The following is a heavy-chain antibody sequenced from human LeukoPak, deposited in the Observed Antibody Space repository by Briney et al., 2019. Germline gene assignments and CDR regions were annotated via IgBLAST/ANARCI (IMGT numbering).Heavy chain of an antibody. V-gene: IGHV4-39*01. CDR2: IYYSGST. CDR3: ALRYFDRDY. CDR1: VGSISSSIYY. J-gene: IGHJ4*02. D-gene: IGHD3-9*01. Sequence: PSKTLSLTCTVSVGSISSSIYYWGWIRQPPGKGREWIGSIYYSGSTYYHPSLKSRVTISVDTSKNQFSLKLSSVTAAGTAVYYCALRYFDRDYWGQGTLVTVSS.